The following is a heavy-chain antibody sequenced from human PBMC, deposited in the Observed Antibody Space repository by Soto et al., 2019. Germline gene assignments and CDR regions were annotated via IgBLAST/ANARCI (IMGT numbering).Heavy chain of an antibody. CDR2: IYYSGST. CDR1: GGSISSYY. V-gene: IGHV4-59*08. CDR3: ARGKSRDGYNYGY. J-gene: IGHJ4*02. Sequence: QVQLQESGPGLVKPSETLSLTCTVSGGSISSYYWSWIRQPPGKGLEWIGYIYYSGSTNYNPSLKSRATISVDTSKNQFSLKLSSVTAADTAVYYCARGKSRDGYNYGYWGQGTLVTVSS. D-gene: IGHD5-12*01.